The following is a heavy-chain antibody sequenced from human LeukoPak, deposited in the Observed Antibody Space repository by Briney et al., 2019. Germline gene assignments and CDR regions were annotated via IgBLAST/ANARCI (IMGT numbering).Heavy chain of an antibody. Sequence: ASVKVSCKASGYTFTSYGISWVRQAPGQGLEWMGWISAYNGNTNYAQKLQGRVTMTTDTSTSTAYMELRSLRSDDTAVYYCARVGYCSSTSCYTDPSTYYFDYWGQGTLVTASS. CDR1: GYTFTSYG. CDR2: ISAYNGNT. J-gene: IGHJ4*02. D-gene: IGHD2-2*02. V-gene: IGHV1-18*01. CDR3: ARVGYCSSTSCYTDPSTYYFDY.